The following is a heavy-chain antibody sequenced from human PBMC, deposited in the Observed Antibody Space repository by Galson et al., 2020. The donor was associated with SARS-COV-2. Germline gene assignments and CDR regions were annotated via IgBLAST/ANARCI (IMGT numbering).Heavy chain of an antibody. CDR3: AKDPYYYGCGRPGWFDP. J-gene: IGHJ5*02. Sequence: GASLKISCAASGFSFSAYGMHWVRQAPGKGLEWVTFTSYDENKKYYADSVKGRFTISRDNPKNTLYLQMNSLRAEDTAVYFCAKDPYYYGCGRPGWFDPGGQGSLVTVSS. CDR2: TSYDENKK. V-gene: IGHV3-30*18. CDR1: GFSFSAYG. D-gene: IGHD3-10*01.